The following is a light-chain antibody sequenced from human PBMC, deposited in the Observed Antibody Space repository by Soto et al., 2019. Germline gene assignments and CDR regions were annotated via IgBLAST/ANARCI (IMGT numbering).Light chain of an antibody. J-gene: IGKJ1*01. Sequence: EMVLTQSPGTLSLSPGERATLSCRASQSVSSSYLAWYQQKPGQAPRLLIQGASTRATGIPARFSGSGSGTEFTLTISSLQPDDFATYYCQQYNSYWTFGQGTKVDI. CDR2: GAS. CDR1: QSVSSSY. CDR3: QQYNSYWT. V-gene: IGKV3D-7*01.